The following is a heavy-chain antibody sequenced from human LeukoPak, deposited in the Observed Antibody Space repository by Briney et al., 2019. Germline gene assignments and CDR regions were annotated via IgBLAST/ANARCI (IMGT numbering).Heavy chain of an antibody. V-gene: IGHV1-69*13. CDR1: GGTFSSYA. CDR3: GLYSSSLDAFDI. D-gene: IGHD6-6*01. CDR2: IIPIFGTA. J-gene: IGHJ3*02. Sequence: ASVTASCTASGGTFSSYAISWVRQAPGQGLEWMGGIIPIFGTANYAQKFQGRVTITADESTSTAYMELSSLRSEDTAVYYCGLYSSSLDAFDIWGQGTMVTVSS.